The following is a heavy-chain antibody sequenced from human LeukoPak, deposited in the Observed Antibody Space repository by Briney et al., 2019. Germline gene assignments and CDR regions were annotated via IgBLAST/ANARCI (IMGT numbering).Heavy chain of an antibody. Sequence: GGSLRLSCAASGFYFSNYAMHWVRQAPGKGLEWVAVISYDESDKYYADSVKGRFTISRDNSKNTLYLQMNSLRAEDTAVYYCAREGEYYYNSSAYMPAFDIWGQGTMVTVSS. V-gene: IGHV3-30*04. CDR1: GFYFSNYA. CDR3: AREGEYYYNSSAYMPAFDI. D-gene: IGHD3-22*01. CDR2: ISYDESDK. J-gene: IGHJ3*02.